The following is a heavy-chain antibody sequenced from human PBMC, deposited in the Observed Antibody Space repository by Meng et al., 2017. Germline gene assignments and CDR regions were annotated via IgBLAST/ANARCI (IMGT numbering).Heavy chain of an antibody. D-gene: IGHD1-1*01. Sequence: GEQGQSGAEGRKPGSSVKASCSASGGTFSSYAISWVRQAPGQGLEWMGGIIPIFGTANYAQKFQGRVTITADKSTSTAYMELSSLRSEDTAVYYCARVDRNDDADFDYWGQGTLVTVSS. CDR1: GGTFSSYA. CDR3: ARVDRNDDADFDY. V-gene: IGHV1-69*06. J-gene: IGHJ4*02. CDR2: IIPIFGTA.